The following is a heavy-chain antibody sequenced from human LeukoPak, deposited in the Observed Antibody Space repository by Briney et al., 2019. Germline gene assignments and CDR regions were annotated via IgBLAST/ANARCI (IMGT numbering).Heavy chain of an antibody. J-gene: IGHJ3*02. D-gene: IGHD5-18*01. V-gene: IGHV3-30*18. CDR2: ISYDGSNK. CDR1: GFTFSDYS. CDR3: AKPDTAMVDTDAFDI. Sequence: GGTLRLSCAASGFTFSDYSINWVRQAPGKGLEWVAVISYDGSNKYYADSVKGRFTISRDNAKNTLYVQMNSLRAEDTAVYYCAKPDTAMVDTDAFDIWGQGTMVTVSS.